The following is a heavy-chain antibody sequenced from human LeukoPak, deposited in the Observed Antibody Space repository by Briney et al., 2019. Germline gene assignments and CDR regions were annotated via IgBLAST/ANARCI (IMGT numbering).Heavy chain of an antibody. D-gene: IGHD6-25*01. CDR3: ARVSGSGFDY. V-gene: IGHV3-21*01. J-gene: IGHJ4*02. Sequence: GGSLRLSCAASGFTFSSYSMNWVRQAPGKGPEWVSSISSSSSYIYYADSVKGRFTISRDNAKNSLYLQMNSLRAEDTAVYYCARVSGSGFDYWGQGTLVTVSS. CDR1: GFTFSSYS. CDR2: ISSSSSYI.